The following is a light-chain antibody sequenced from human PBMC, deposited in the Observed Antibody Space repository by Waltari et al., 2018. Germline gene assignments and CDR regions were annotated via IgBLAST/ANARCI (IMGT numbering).Light chain of an antibody. CDR3: QQYDNLPPLT. CDR1: QDISNY. Sequence: DIQMTQSPSSLSASVGDRVTNTCQASQDISNYLNWYQNKPGKAPKLLIYDASNLETGVPSRFSGSGSGTDFTFTISSLQPEDIATYYCQQYDNLPPLTFGGGTKVEIK. CDR2: DAS. V-gene: IGKV1-33*01. J-gene: IGKJ4*01.